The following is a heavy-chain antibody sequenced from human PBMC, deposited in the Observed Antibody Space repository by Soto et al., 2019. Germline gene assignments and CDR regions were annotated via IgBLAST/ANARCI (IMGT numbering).Heavy chain of an antibody. CDR1: GFTFSSYW. V-gene: IGHV3-7*05. CDR3: ARDLDGFTTGGMDV. Sequence: QAGGSLRLSCAASGFTFSSYWMSWVRQAPGKGLEWVANIKQDGSEKYYVDSVKGRFTISRDNAKNSLYLQMNSLRAEDTAVYYCARDLDGFTTGGMDVWGQGTTVTVSS. D-gene: IGHD3-10*01. CDR2: IKQDGSEK. J-gene: IGHJ6*02.